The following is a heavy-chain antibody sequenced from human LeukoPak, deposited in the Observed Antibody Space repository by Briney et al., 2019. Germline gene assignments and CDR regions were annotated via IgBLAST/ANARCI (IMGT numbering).Heavy chain of an antibody. Sequence: GGSLRLSCAASGFTLSDYYMTWIRQAPGKGPEWVSYISSSSSHTNYAGSVKGRFTISRDNAKNSLYPQVNSLRAEDTAVYYCARGGGYRYGDKYYSDYWGQGTLVTVSS. CDR3: ARGGGYRYGDKYYSDY. CDR2: ISSSSSHT. J-gene: IGHJ4*02. D-gene: IGHD5-18*01. V-gene: IGHV3-11*05. CDR1: GFTLSDYY.